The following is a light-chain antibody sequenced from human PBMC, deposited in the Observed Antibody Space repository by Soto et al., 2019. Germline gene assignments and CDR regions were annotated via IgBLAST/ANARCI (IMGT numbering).Light chain of an antibody. V-gene: IGKV3-15*01. J-gene: IGKJ1*01. CDR1: QSVSSN. CDR2: GAS. CDR3: QQYNNWPPWT. Sequence: EIVMTQSPATLSVSPGERATLSCRASQSVSSNLAWYQQKPGQAPRLLLYGASTRATGLPARFSGSGSGTEFNLTIRSLQSEDFAVYYCQQYNNWPPWTFGQGTKVEIK.